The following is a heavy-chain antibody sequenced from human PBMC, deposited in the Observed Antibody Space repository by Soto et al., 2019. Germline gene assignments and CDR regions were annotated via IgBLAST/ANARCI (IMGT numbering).Heavy chain of an antibody. CDR2: TSYDGSNK. J-gene: IGHJ6*02. D-gene: IGHD6-6*01. V-gene: IGHV3-30-3*01. CDR1: GFTFSSYA. Sequence: GGSLRLSCAASGFTFSSYAMHWVRQAPGKGLEWVAITSYDGSNKYYADSVKGRFTISRDNSKNTLYVQMNSLRAEDTAVYYCARVDSSSPNYYYYAMDVWGQGTTVTVSS. CDR3: ARVDSSSPNYYYYAMDV.